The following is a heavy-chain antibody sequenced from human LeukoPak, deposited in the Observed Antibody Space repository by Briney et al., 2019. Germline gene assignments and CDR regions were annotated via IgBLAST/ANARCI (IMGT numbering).Heavy chain of an antibody. J-gene: IGHJ4*02. D-gene: IGHD5-12*01. V-gene: IGHV4-4*07. CDR2: IYTSGST. CDR3: ARHPESNAYDPIDY. Sequence: PSETLSLTCTVSGGSISSYYWSWIRQPAGKGLEWIGRIYTSGSTNYNPSLKSRVTMSVDTSKNQFSLKLSSVTAADTAVYYCARHPESNAYDPIDYWGQGTLVTVSS. CDR1: GGSISSYY.